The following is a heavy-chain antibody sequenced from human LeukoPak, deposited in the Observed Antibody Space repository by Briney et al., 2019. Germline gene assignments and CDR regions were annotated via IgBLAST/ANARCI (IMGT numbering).Heavy chain of an antibody. V-gene: IGHV4-59*01. CDR3: ARAGYSYGYYYYYGMDV. Sequence: ASETLSLTCTVSGGSISSYYWSWIRQPPGKGLEWIGYIYYSGSTNYNPSLKSRATISVDTSKNQFSLKLSSVTAADTAVYYCARAGYSYGYYYYYGMDVWGQGTTVTVSS. J-gene: IGHJ6*02. CDR1: GGSISSYY. D-gene: IGHD5-18*01. CDR2: IYYSGST.